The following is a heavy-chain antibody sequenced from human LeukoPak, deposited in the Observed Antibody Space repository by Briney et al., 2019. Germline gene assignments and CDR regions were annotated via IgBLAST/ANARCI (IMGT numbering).Heavy chain of an antibody. CDR1: RHTFSGYY. V-gene: IGHV1-46*01. CDR2: INPNGGST. J-gene: IGHJ4*02. CDR3: ATGEAATTTGYFDY. Sequence: ASVKVSCTTSRHTFSGYYFHWVREAPGQGLEWMGIINPNGGSTTYSRKFQDRIILTRDTSTYTIYMDLRNLGSEDTAIYYCATGEAATTTGYFDYWGQGALVTVSS. D-gene: IGHD4-17*01.